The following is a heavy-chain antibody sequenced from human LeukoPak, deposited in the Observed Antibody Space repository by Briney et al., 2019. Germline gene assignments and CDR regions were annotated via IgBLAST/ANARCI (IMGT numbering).Heavy chain of an antibody. CDR2: INAGNGNT. J-gene: IGHJ4*02. CDR3: ARDLGDF. D-gene: IGHD3-10*01. Sequence: APVKVSCQASWYTFTTLYIHLGGPGPGQRLEWMGWINAGNGNTKYSQNFQGRVTITRDTSISTAYMELSRLTSDDTAVYYCARDLGDFWGQGTLVTVSS. V-gene: IGHV1-3*01. CDR1: WYTFTTLY.